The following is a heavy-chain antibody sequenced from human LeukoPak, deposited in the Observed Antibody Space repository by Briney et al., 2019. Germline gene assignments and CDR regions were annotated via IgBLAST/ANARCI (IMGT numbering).Heavy chain of an antibody. CDR1: GYTFTGYY. Sequence: GSVKVSCKASGYTFTGYYMHWVRQAPGQGLEWMGWINPNSGGTNYAQKFQGRVTMTRDTSISTAYMELSRLRSDDTAVYYCAREGGNVVVPAAILEYYYYGMGVWGQGTTVTVSS. D-gene: IGHD2-2*02. CDR3: AREGGNVVVPAAILEYYYYGMGV. V-gene: IGHV1-2*02. CDR2: INPNSGGT. J-gene: IGHJ6*02.